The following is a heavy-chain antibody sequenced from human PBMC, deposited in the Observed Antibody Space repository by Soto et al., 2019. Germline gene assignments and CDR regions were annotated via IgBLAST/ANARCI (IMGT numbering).Heavy chain of an antibody. Sequence: QVQLVESGGGVVQPGRSLRLSCAASGLTFSSYAMHWVRQAPGKGLEWVAVISYAGSNKYNADSVKGRFTISRDNSKNTLYLQMNSLRAADTAVYYCAKDNVGNSGSHYPPYYYYYGMDVWGQGTTVTVSS. CDR3: AKDNVGNSGSHYPPYYYYYGMDV. J-gene: IGHJ6*02. D-gene: IGHD1-26*01. V-gene: IGHV3-30*04. CDR2: ISYAGSNK. CDR1: GLTFSSYA.